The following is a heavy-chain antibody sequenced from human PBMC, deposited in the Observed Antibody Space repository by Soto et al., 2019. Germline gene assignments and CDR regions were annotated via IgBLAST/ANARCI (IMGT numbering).Heavy chain of an antibody. V-gene: IGHV3-53*01. CDR1: GFKVGSSY. Sequence: EVKVIESGGDLIEPGGSLRLSCAASGFKVGSSYVTWVRQAPGEGLEWVSVIVSGGSTHYADSVTGRFTVSRDVSNNTVYLHMSSLRAEDTAVCFCATDSRNVGIGYFDSWGLGTLVTVSS. CDR3: ATDSRNVGIGYFDS. CDR2: IVSGGST. D-gene: IGHD1-26*01. J-gene: IGHJ4*02.